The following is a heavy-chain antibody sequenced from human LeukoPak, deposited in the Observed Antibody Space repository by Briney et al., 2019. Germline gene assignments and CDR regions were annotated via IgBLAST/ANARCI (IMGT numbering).Heavy chain of an antibody. V-gene: IGHV3-21*01. D-gene: IGHD3-9*01. CDR1: GLSFSSYE. Sequence: GGSLRLSCAASGLSFSSYEMNWVRQAPGKGLEWVSSISSSSSYIYYADSVKGRFTISRDNAKNSLYLQMNSLRAEDTAVYYCARVYYDILDYMDVWGKGTTVTVSS. CDR2: ISSSSSYI. J-gene: IGHJ6*03. CDR3: ARVYYDILDYMDV.